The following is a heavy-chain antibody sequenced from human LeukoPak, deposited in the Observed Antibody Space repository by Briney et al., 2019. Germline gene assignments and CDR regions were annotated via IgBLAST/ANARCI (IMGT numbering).Heavy chain of an antibody. D-gene: IGHD3-22*01. Sequence: PSETLSLTCTVSGGSIRSSYYYWGWIRQPPGKGLEWIGSIYDSGSTYYNPSLKSRVTISVDRSKNQFSLKLSSVTAADTAVYYCARTLYDSSGYYFSDAFDIWGQGTMVTVSS. CDR1: GGSIRSSYYY. CDR2: IYDSGST. J-gene: IGHJ3*02. CDR3: ARTLYDSSGYYFSDAFDI. V-gene: IGHV4-39*07.